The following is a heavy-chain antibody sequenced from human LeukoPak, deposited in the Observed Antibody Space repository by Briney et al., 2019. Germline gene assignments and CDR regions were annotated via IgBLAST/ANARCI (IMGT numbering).Heavy chain of an antibody. Sequence: GESLKISCKGSGYYFTTYWIGWVRRMPGKGLEWMGIIYPADSDTRYSPSFQGQVTISADKSINTAYLQWSSLRASDTAMYYCARRPLCSTSSCYDFDYWGQGTLVTVSS. CDR1: GYYFTTYW. CDR3: ARRPLCSTSSCYDFDY. J-gene: IGHJ4*02. CDR2: IYPADSDT. D-gene: IGHD2-2*01. V-gene: IGHV5-51*01.